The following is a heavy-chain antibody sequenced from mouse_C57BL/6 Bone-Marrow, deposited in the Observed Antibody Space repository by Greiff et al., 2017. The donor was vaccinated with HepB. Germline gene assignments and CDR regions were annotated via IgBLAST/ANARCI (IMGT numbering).Heavy chain of an antibody. CDR1: GFNIKDDY. V-gene: IGHV14-4*01. CDR2: IDPENGDT. J-gene: IGHJ4*01. D-gene: IGHD2-2*01. CDR3: TSLLWLSFYAMDN. Sequence: VQLQQSGAELVRPGASVKLSCTASGFNIKDDYMHWVKQRPEQGLEWIGWIDPENGDTEYASKFQGKATITADTSSNTAYLQLSSLTSEDTAVYYCTSLLWLSFYAMDNWGQGTSVTGSS.